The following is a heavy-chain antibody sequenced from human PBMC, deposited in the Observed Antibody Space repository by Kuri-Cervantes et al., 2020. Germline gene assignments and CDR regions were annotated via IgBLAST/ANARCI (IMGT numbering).Heavy chain of an antibody. CDR2: IGTAGDT. J-gene: IGHJ2*01. D-gene: IGHD1-26*01. CDR3: ARVGLGGSHWYFDL. CDR1: GFTFSSYE. V-gene: IGHV3-13*01. Sequence: GESLKISCAASGFTFSSYEMNWVRQATGKGLEWVSAIGTAGDTYYPGSVKGRFTISRENAKNSLYLQMNSLRAGDTAVYYCARVGLGGSHWYFDLWGRGTLVTVPQ.